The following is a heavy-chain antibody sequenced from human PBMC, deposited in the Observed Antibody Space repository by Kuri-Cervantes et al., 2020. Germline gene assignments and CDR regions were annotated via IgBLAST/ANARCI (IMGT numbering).Heavy chain of an antibody. CDR1: GFIFESYW. CDR2: ISSSSSTI. Sequence: GESLKISCEVSGFIFESYWMSWVRQAPGKGLGWVSYISSSSSTIYYADSVKGRFTISRDNAKNSLYLQMNSLRDEDTAVYYCARDRAMDDYWGQGTLVTVSS. CDR3: ARDRAMDDY. J-gene: IGHJ4*02. V-gene: IGHV3-48*02. D-gene: IGHD5-18*01.